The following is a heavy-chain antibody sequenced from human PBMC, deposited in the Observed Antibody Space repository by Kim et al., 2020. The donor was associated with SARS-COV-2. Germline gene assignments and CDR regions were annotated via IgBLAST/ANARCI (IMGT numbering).Heavy chain of an antibody. CDR1: GGTFSSYA. J-gene: IGHJ4*02. CDR3: ARPGSGSPPVLFPFDY. D-gene: IGHD3-10*01. CDR2: IIPIFGTA. V-gene: IGHV1-69*13. Sequence: SVKVSCKASGGTFSSYAISWVRQAPGQGLEWMGGIIPIFGTANYAQKFQGRVTITADESTSTAYMELSSLRSEDTAVYYCARPGSGSPPVLFPFDYWGQGTLVTVSS.